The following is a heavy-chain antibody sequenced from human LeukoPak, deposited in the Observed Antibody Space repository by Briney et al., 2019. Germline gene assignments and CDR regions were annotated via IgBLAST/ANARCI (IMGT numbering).Heavy chain of an antibody. J-gene: IGHJ4*02. CDR3: ARDSSSWYLLDY. V-gene: IGHV3-53*01. D-gene: IGHD6-13*01. CDR1: GFTVSSNY. Sequence: PGGSLRLSCAASGFTVSSNYMSWVRQAPGKGLEWVSVIYSGGSTYYADSVKGRFTISRDNAKNSLYLQMNSLRAEDTAVYYCARDSSSWYLLDYWGQGTLVTVSS. CDR2: IYSGGST.